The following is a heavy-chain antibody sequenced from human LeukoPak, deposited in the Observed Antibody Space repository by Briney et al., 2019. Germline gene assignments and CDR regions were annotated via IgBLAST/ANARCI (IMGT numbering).Heavy chain of an antibody. V-gene: IGHV3-30-3*01. Sequence: GRSLRLSCAASGFTFSSYAMHWVRQAPGKGLEWVADISYDGSNKYYADSVKGRLTISRDNSKSTLHLQMNSLRAEDTATYYCARSPYYDILAGFYYYFDYWGQGTLVTVSS. CDR3: ARSPYYDILAGFYYYFDY. CDR1: GFTFSSYA. J-gene: IGHJ4*02. D-gene: IGHD3-9*01. CDR2: ISYDGSNK.